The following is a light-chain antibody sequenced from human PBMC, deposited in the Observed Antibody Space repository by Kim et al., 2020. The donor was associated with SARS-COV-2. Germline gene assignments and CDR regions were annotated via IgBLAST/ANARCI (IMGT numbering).Light chain of an antibody. CDR1: QSVSSSY. Sequence: EIVLTQSPGTLSLSPGERATLSCRASQSVSSSYLAWYQQKPGQAPRLLIYGASSRATGIPDRFSGSGSGTDFTLTISRLEPEDFAVYYWQQYGSEGTFGQGTKVDIK. CDR3: QQYGSEGT. J-gene: IGKJ1*01. V-gene: IGKV3-20*01. CDR2: GAS.